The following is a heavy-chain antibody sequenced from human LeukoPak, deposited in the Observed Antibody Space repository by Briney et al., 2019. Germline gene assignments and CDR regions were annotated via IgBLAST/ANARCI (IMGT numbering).Heavy chain of an antibody. Sequence: NPSETLSLTCTVSGGSISSSSYHWGWIRQPPGKGLEWIGSIYYSGSTYYNPSLKSRVTISVDTSKNQFSLKLSSVTAADTAVYYCARDFGEESPGAYWYWGQGTLVTVSS. J-gene: IGHJ4*02. CDR2: IYYSGST. D-gene: IGHD3-10*01. V-gene: IGHV4-39*07. CDR1: GGSISSSSYH. CDR3: ARDFGEESPGAYWY.